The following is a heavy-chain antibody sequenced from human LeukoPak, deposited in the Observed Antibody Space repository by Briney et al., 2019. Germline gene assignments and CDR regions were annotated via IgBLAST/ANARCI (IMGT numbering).Heavy chain of an antibody. J-gene: IGHJ4*02. CDR1: GGSFSGYY. V-gene: IGHV4-34*01. D-gene: IGHD6-13*01. CDR3: ARVSPSSSWYGD. Sequence: SETLSLTCAVYGGSFSGYYWSWIRQPPGKGLEWIGEINHSRSTNYNPSLKSRVTISVDTSKNQFSLKLSSVTAADTAVYYCARVSPSSSWYGDWGQGTLVTVSS. CDR2: INHSRST.